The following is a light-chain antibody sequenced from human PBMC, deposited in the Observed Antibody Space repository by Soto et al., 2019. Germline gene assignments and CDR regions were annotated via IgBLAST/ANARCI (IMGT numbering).Light chain of an antibody. CDR3: HQRQSWTRT. V-gene: IGKV3-20*01. J-gene: IGKJ1*01. CDR2: GAS. CDR1: QSISSTH. Sequence: EIVLTQSPDTPSLSPGERATLSCRASQSISSTHLVWYQQKHGQAPSLLMFGASSRATGIPDRFSGSESGTDGTITFSDVEPEDGTVYYGHQRQSWTRTFGQGTKVDIK.